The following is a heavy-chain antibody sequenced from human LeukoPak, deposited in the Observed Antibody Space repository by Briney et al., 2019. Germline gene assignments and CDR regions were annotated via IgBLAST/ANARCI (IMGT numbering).Heavy chain of an antibody. CDR2: INHSGST. J-gene: IGHJ6*03. CDR3: ARGLYCSGGSCYQARYYYYMDV. D-gene: IGHD2-15*01. CDR1: GGSFSGYY. Sequence: SETLSLICAVYGGSFSGYYWSWIRQPPGKGLEWIGEINHSGSTNYNPSLKSRVTISVDTSKNQFSLKLSSVTAADTAVYYCARGLYCSGGSCYQARYYYYMDVWGKGTTVTVSS. V-gene: IGHV4-34*01.